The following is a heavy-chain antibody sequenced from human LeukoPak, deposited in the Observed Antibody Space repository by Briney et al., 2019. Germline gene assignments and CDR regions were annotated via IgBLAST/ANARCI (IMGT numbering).Heavy chain of an antibody. D-gene: IGHD6-19*01. CDR1: GGSISSYY. V-gene: IGHV4-59*01. CDR2: IYYSGST. Sequence: SETLSLTCTVSGGSISSYYWSWIRQPPGKGLEWIWYIYYSGSTNYNPSPKSRVTISVDPSKNQFSLKLSSVTAADTAVYYCARDRDSSGYHDYWGQGTLVTVSS. J-gene: IGHJ4*02. CDR3: ARDRDSSGYHDY.